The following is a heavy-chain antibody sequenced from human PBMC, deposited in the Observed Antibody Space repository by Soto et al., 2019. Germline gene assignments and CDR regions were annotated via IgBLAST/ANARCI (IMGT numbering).Heavy chain of an antibody. CDR1: GYMFGSYG. Sequence: QGQLVQSGAEVKRPGASVKVSCKASGYMFGSYGISWVRQAPGQGLEWMGWISAFNGNTNYPQNIQGRVTMTTDTSTSTAYMELRTLRSDDSAMYYCARDGGYCAGSYLDYWGQGTLVTVSS. CDR2: ISAFNGNT. CDR3: ARDGGYCAGSYLDY. V-gene: IGHV1-18*01. J-gene: IGHJ4*02. D-gene: IGHD3-10*02.